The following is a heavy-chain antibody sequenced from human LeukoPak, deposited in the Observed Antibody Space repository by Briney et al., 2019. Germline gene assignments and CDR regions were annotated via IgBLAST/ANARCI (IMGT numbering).Heavy chain of an antibody. V-gene: IGHV1-69*04. CDR3: AMELVVPVALKAFDY. CDR1: GGTFSSYA. J-gene: IGHJ4*02. Sequence: GASVKVSCKASGGTFSSYAISWVRQAPGQGLEWMGRIIPILGIANYAQKFQGRVTITADKSTSTAYMELSSLRSEDTAVYYCAMELVVPVALKAFDYWGQGTLVTVSS. D-gene: IGHD2-2*01. CDR2: IIPILGIA.